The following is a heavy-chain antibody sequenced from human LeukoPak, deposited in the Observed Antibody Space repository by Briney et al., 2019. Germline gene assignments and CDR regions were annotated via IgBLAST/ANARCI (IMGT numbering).Heavy chain of an antibody. CDR3: ARVLWVGATHTERNDAFDI. Sequence: GGSLRLSCAASGFTFSDYYMSWIRQAPGKGLEWLSYISGSGSTIYYADSVKGRFTISRDNAKNSLFLQVNSPRAEDTAVYYCARVLWVGATHTERNDAFDIWGQGTMVTVSS. CDR1: GFTFSDYY. V-gene: IGHV3-11*01. CDR2: ISGSGSTI. J-gene: IGHJ3*02. D-gene: IGHD5-12*01.